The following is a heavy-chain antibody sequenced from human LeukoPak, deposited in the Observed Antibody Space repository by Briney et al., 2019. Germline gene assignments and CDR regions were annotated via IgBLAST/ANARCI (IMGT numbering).Heavy chain of an antibody. Sequence: SETLSLTCTVSGDSISSSSSYWGWIRQPPGKGLEWIGSIYYSGSTYYNPSLKSRVTISVDTSKNQFSLKLSSVTAADTAVYYCARDYYKWGFDLWGRGTLVTVSS. CDR1: GDSISSSSSY. V-gene: IGHV4-39*07. CDR3: ARDYYKWGFDL. J-gene: IGHJ2*01. D-gene: IGHD7-27*01. CDR2: IYYSGST.